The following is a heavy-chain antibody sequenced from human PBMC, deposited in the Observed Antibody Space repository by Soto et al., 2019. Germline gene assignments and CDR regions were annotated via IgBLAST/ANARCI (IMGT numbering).Heavy chain of an antibody. Sequence: GGSLRLSCAASGFTFSSYSMNWVRQAPGKGLEWVSSISSSSSYIYYADSVKGRFTISRDNAKNSLYLQMNSLRAEDTAVYYCAGAMYSSSWYFDYWGQGTLVTVSS. CDR2: ISSSSSYI. CDR1: GFTFSSYS. J-gene: IGHJ4*02. V-gene: IGHV3-21*01. CDR3: AGAMYSSSWYFDY. D-gene: IGHD6-13*01.